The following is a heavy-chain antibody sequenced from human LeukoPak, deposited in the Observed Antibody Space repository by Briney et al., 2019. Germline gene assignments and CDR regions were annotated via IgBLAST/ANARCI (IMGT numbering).Heavy chain of an antibody. J-gene: IGHJ6*03. Sequence: SETLSLTCTVSGGSISSYYWSWIRQPPGKGLEWIGYIYYSGSTNYNPSLKSRVTISVDTSKNQFSLKLSSVTAADTAVYYCARVPHHYYYYMDVWGKGTTVTVSS. V-gene: IGHV4-59*01. CDR2: IYYSGST. CDR3: ARVPHHYYYYMDV. CDR1: GGSISSYY.